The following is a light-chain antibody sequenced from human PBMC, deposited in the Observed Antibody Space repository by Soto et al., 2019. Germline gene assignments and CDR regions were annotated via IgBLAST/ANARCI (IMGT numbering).Light chain of an antibody. V-gene: IGKV1-5*01. J-gene: IGKJ1*01. CDR2: DAS. Sequence: DIQMTQSPSTLSASVGDRVTITCRASQSISSWLAWYQQKPGKAPKLLIYDASSLESGVPSRFSGSGSGTEFTLTISRLEPEDSAVYFCQQYGISPKTFGQGTKVEIK. CDR3: QQYGISPKT. CDR1: QSISSW.